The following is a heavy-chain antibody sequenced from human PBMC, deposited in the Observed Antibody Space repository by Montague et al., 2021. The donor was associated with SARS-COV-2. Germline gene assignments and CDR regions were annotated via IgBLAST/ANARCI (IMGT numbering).Heavy chain of an antibody. CDR1: GGSFSGYY. D-gene: IGHD2-2*01. CDR2: INHSGSA. J-gene: IGHJ6*02. Sequence: SETLSLTCAVYGGSFSGYYWSWIRQPPGKGLEWIGEINHSGSANYNPSLKSRVTISVDTSKNQFSMKLSSVTAADTAVYYCTREGYQVLWSDYYYYGMDFWGQGTPVTVSS. CDR3: TREGYQVLWSDYYYYGMDF. V-gene: IGHV4-34*01.